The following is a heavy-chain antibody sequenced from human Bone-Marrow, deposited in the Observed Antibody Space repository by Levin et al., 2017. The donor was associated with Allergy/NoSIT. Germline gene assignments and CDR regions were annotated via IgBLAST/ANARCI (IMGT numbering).Heavy chain of an antibody. CDR3: AKDSTVSPIGYFDY. V-gene: IGHV3-23*01. J-gene: IGHJ4*02. Sequence: GESLKISCAASGFTFSDFAMSWVRQAPGKGLEWVAAISAAGGSTYYADSVRGRFTISRDNPKNSLSLQLNSLRAEDTAIYYCAKDSTVSPIGYFDYWGQGALVTVSS. CDR1: GFTFSDFA. D-gene: IGHD4-11*01. CDR2: ISAAGGST.